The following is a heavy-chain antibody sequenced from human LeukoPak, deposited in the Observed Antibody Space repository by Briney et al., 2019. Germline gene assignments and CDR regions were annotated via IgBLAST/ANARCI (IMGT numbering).Heavy chain of an antibody. CDR2: ISYDGSNK. CDR1: GFTFSSYA. CDR3: ARGPSIAAPGDKFDY. J-gene: IGHJ4*02. Sequence: AGRSLRLSCAASGFTFSSYAMHWVRQAPGKGLEWVAVISYDGSNKYYADSVKGRFTISRDNSKNTVYLQMNSLRGEDTALYHCARGPSIAAPGDKFDYWGQGTLVTVSS. D-gene: IGHD6-13*01. V-gene: IGHV3-30-3*01.